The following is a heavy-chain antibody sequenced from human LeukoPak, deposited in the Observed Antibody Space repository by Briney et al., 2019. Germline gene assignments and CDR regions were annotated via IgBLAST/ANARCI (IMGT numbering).Heavy chain of an antibody. Sequence: SETLSLTCAVYGGSFSGYYWSWIRQPPGKGLEWIGEINHSGSTNYNPSLKSRATISVDTSKNQFSLKLSSVTAADTAVYYCARVRRITMIVVVTYYYYGMDVWGQGTTVTVSS. CDR3: ARVRRITMIVVVTYYYYGMDV. D-gene: IGHD3-22*01. V-gene: IGHV4-34*01. CDR2: INHSGST. J-gene: IGHJ6*02. CDR1: GGSFSGYY.